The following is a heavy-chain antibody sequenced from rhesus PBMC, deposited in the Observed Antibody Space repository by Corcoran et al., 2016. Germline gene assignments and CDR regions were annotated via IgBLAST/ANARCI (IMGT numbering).Heavy chain of an antibody. V-gene: IGHV4S9*01. D-gene: IGHD1-7*02. CDR3: ARATDWNVFDF. CDR2: IHGDSATT. J-gene: IGHJ4*01. CDR1: GGSISDTFY. Sequence: QVQLQESGPGLVKPSETLSLSCDVSGGSISDTFYWNWFRQPPGKGLEWIGNIHGDSATTYYNPSLKSLVTISKDTSKNQFFLKLTSVTAADTAVYFCARATDWNVFDFWGQGVLVTVS.